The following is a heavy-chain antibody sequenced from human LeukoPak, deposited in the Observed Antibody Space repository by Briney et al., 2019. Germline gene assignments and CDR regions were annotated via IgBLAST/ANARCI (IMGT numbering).Heavy chain of an antibody. D-gene: IGHD3-3*01. CDR3: ARTFGDFWSGSTEYYFDY. V-gene: IGHV1-46*01. J-gene: IGHJ4*02. Sequence: ASVKVSCKASGYTFTSYYMHWVRQAPGQGLEWMGIINPSGGSTSYAQKFQGRVTMTRDTPTSTVYMELSSLRSEDTAVYYCARTFGDFWSGSTEYYFDYWGQGTLVTVSS. CDR2: INPSGGST. CDR1: GYTFTSYY.